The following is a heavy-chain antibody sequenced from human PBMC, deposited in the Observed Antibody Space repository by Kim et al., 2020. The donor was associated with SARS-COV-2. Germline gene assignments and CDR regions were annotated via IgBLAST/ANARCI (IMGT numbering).Heavy chain of an antibody. J-gene: IGHJ4*02. CDR3: ARDGDSSGCPFDY. V-gene: IGHV1-3*01. D-gene: IGHD6-19*01. CDR2: INAGNGNT. Sequence: ASVKVSCKASGYTFTSYAMHWVRQAPGQRLEWMGWINAGNGNTKYSQKFQGRVTITRDTSASTAYMELSSLRSEDTAVYYCARDGDSSGCPFDYWGQGTLVTVSS. CDR1: GYTFTSYA.